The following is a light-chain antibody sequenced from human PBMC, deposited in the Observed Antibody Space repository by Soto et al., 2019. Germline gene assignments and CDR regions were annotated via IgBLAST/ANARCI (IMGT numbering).Light chain of an antibody. CDR3: QQYGSSPPT. CDR1: QSVSSSY. J-gene: IGKJ5*01. CDR2: RAT. Sequence: EIVLTQSPGTLSLSPGERATLSCRASQSVSSSYLAWYQQNPGQAPRLLIYRATSRATGIPDRFSGSGSGTDFTLNISRLEPEDFAVYYCQQYGSSPPTFGQGTRLEIK. V-gene: IGKV3-20*01.